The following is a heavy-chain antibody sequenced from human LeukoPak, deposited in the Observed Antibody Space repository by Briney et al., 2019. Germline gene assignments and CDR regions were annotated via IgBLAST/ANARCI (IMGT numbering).Heavy chain of an antibody. CDR2: ISFDGGNK. CDR1: GFTFSMSA. CDR3: ARGRAGIAAAGFDY. D-gene: IGHD6-13*01. J-gene: IGHJ4*02. V-gene: IGHV3-30-3*01. Sequence: SGGSLRLSCATSGFTFSMSAMHWVRLAPGKGLDWVAVISFDGGNKFYADSVKGRFSISRDNSKNTLYLQMNSLGLDDTAVYFCARGRAGIAAAGFDYWGQGTLVTVYS.